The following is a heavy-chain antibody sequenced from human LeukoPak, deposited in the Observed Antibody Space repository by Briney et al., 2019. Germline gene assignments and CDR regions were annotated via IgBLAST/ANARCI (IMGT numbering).Heavy chain of an antibody. CDR2: IIPFLDKA. D-gene: IGHD6-6*01. CDR1: GGTFSNYA. J-gene: IGHJ4*02. Sequence: SVKVSCKASGGTFSNYAISWVRQAPGQGLEWMGRIIPFLDKADYAQKFQGRVTVTADKSTSTAYMELSSLRSEDTAVYYCAKLNYGGPSSSSRGVGVDYWGQGTLVTVSS. V-gene: IGHV1-69*04. CDR3: AKLNYGGPSSSSRGVGVDY.